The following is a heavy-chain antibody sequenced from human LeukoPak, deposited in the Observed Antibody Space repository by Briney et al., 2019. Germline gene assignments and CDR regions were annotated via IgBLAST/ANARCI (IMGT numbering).Heavy chain of an antibody. V-gene: IGHV1-2*02. CDR1: GYTFTDYY. CDR3: ASKYYDSSGYYLGAFDI. Sequence: ASVKVSCKASGYTFTDYYMHWVRQAPGQGLEWMGWINPNSGGTNYAQKFQGRVTMTRDTSISTAYMELSRLRSDDTAVYYCASKYYDSSGYYLGAFDIWGQGTMVTVSS. J-gene: IGHJ3*02. D-gene: IGHD3-22*01. CDR2: INPNSGGT.